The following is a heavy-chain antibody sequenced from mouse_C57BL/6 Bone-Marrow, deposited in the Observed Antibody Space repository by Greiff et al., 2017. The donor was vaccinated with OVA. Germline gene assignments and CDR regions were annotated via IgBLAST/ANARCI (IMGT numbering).Heavy chain of an antibody. V-gene: IGHV1-69*01. D-gene: IGHD2-3*01. CDR1: GYTFTSYW. CDR3: ARCDGYYAMDY. Sequence: QVQLQQPGAELVMPGASVKLSCKASGYTFTSYWMHWVKQRPGQGLEWIGEIDPSDSYTNYNQKFKGKSTLTVDKSSSTAYMQLSSLTSEDSAVDYCARCDGYYAMDYWGQGTSVTVSS. CDR2: IDPSDSYT. J-gene: IGHJ4*01.